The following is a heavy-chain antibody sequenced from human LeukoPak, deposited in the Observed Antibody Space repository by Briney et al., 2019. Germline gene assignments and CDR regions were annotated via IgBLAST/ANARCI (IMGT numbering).Heavy chain of an antibody. J-gene: IGHJ4*02. CDR3: AVDITIFGVGLPSE. D-gene: IGHD3-3*01. CDR1: GYTFTGYY. V-gene: IGHV1-2*02. CDR2: INPNSGGT. Sequence: ASVKVSCKASGYTFTGYYMHWVRQAPGQGLEWMGWINPNSGGTNYAQKLQGRVTMTTDTSTSTAYMELRSLRSDDTAVYYCAVDITIFGVGLPSEWGQGTLVTVSS.